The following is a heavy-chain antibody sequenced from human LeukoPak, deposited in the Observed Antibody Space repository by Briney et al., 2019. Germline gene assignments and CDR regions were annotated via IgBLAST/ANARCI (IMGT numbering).Heavy chain of an antibody. CDR3: ARDLHCSGGSCYSGLHY. J-gene: IGHJ4*02. CDR2: ISGSGGST. V-gene: IGHV3-23*01. CDR1: GFTFSSYE. D-gene: IGHD2-15*01. Sequence: GGSLRLSCAASGFTFSSYEMNWVRQAPGKGLEWVSAISGSGGSTYYADSVKGRFTISRDNSKNTLYLQMNSLRAEDTAVYYCARDLHCSGGSCYSGLHYWGQGTLVTVSS.